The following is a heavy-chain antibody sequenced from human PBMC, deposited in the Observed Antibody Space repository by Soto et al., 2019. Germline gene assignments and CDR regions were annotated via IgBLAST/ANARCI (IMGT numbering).Heavy chain of an antibody. Sequence: GGSLRLSXAASGFTFSSYAMSWVRQAPGKGLEWVSAISGSGGSTYYADSVKGRFTISRDNSKNTLYLQMNSLRAEDTAVYCCANGYGYSSEDYWGQGTLVTVSS. V-gene: IGHV3-23*01. CDR1: GFTFSSYA. CDR3: ANGYGYSSEDY. CDR2: ISGSGGST. J-gene: IGHJ4*02. D-gene: IGHD4-17*01.